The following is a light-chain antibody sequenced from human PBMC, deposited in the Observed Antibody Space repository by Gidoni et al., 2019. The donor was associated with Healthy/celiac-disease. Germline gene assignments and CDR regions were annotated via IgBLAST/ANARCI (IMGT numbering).Light chain of an antibody. CDR3: QQRSNWPRT. CDR1: QSVSSY. CDR2: DAS. Sequence: IVLTPSPATLSLSPGERATLSCRASQSVSSYLAWYQQKPGKAPRLLIYDASNRATGIPARFSGSGSGTDFTLTISSLEPEDFAVYYCQQRSNWPRTFGQGTKLEIK. J-gene: IGKJ2*01. V-gene: IGKV3-11*01.